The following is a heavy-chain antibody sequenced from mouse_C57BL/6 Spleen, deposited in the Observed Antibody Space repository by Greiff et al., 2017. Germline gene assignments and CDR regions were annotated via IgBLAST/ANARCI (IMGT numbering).Heavy chain of an antibody. CDR1: GYAFSSYW. D-gene: IGHD2-5*01. CDR2: IYPGDGDT. J-gene: IGHJ4*01. CDR3: ASAYYSNYYAMDY. V-gene: IGHV1-80*01. Sequence: QVQLQQSGAELVKPGASVKISCKASGYAFSSYWMNWVKQRPGKGLEWIGQIYPGDGDTNYNGKFKGKATLTADKSSSTAYMQLSSLTSEDSAVYFCASAYYSNYYAMDYWGQGTSVTVSS.